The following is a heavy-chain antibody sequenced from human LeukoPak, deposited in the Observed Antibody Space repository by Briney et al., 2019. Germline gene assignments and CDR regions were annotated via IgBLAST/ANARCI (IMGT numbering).Heavy chain of an antibody. Sequence: SETLSLTCTVSGGSISSYYWSWIRQPAGKGLEWIGRIYTSGSTNYNPSLKSRVTMSVDTSKNQFSLKLGSVTAADTAVYYCARGGIVVVPAAIGWFDPWGQGTLVTVSS. CDR2: IYTSGST. CDR3: ARGGIVVVPAAIGWFDP. D-gene: IGHD2-2*02. V-gene: IGHV4-4*07. J-gene: IGHJ5*02. CDR1: GGSISSYY.